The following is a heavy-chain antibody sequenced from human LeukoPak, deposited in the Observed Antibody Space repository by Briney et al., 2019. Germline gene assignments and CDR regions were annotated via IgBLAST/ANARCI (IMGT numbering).Heavy chain of an antibody. Sequence: SETLSLTCTVSGGSISSYYWSWIRQPPGKGLDWIGYIYYSGSTYYNPSLKSRVTISVDTSKNQFSLKLSSVTAADTAVYYCARGFLEWLPIDYWGQGTLVTVSS. CDR2: IYYSGST. J-gene: IGHJ4*02. CDR1: GGSISSYY. CDR3: ARGFLEWLPIDY. V-gene: IGHV4-59*08. D-gene: IGHD3-3*01.